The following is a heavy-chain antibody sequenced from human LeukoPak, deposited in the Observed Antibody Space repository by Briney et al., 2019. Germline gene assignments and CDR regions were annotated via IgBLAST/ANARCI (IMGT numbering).Heavy chain of an antibody. Sequence: SETLSLTCTVSGGSISSYYWSWIRQPPGKGLEWIGYIYYSGSTYYNPSLKSRVTISVDTSKNQFSLKLSSVTAADTAVYYCARGTLRHLYYYYYYGMDVWGQGTTVTVSS. CDR3: ARGTLRHLYYYYYYGMDV. CDR1: GGSISSYY. D-gene: IGHD1-14*01. J-gene: IGHJ6*02. CDR2: IYYSGST. V-gene: IGHV4-59*08.